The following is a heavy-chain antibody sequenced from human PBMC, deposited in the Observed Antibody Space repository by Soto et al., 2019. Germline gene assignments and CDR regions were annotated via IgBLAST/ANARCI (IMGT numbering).Heavy chain of an antibody. CDR1: GGSISSGGYY. CDR3: ARDRRGLHYDFWSGLDV. J-gene: IGHJ6*02. CDR2: IYYSGST. D-gene: IGHD3-3*01. Sequence: TLALTCTVSGGSISSGGYYGSWIRQHPGKGLEWIGYIYYSGSTYYNPSLKSRVTISVDTSKNQFSLKLSSVTAADTAVYYCARDRRGLHYDFWSGLDVWGQGTTVTVSS. V-gene: IGHV4-31*03.